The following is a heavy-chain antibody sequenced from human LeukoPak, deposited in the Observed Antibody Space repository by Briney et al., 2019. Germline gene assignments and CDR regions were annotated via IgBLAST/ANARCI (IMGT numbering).Heavy chain of an antibody. D-gene: IGHD3-3*01. J-gene: IGHJ5*02. CDR1: GGSISSYH. CDR2: IVYSGNT. V-gene: IGHV4-59*12. CDR3: ARLTIFGVLTINWFDP. Sequence: SETLSLTCTVSGGSISSYHWSWIRQPPGKGLEWIGSIVYSGNTHYNPSFKSRATISVDTSKKQVSLRLTSVTAADTAVYYCARLTIFGVLTINWFDPWGQGTLVTVSS.